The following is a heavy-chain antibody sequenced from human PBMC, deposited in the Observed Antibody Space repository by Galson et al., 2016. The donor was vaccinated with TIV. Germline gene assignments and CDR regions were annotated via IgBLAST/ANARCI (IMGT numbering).Heavy chain of an antibody. CDR1: GFRVSDDC. J-gene: IGHJ6*03. D-gene: IGHD3-16*01. Sequence: SLRLSCAASGFRVSDDCMSWVRQTPGKGLEWVAFIRYDGSNEYYADSVKGRFTISRDTSKKTVYLQMNSLRIEDTALYFCAKDGGGADYYYYYMDVWAKGTTVTVSS. V-gene: IGHV3-30*02. CDR2: IRYDGSNE. CDR3: AKDGGGADYYYYYMDV.